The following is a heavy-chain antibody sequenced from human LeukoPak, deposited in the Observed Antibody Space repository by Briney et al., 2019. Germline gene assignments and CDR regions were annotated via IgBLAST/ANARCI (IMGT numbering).Heavy chain of an antibody. Sequence: GGSLRLSCAASGFTFSSHAMHWVRQAPGKGLEWVAVIWYDGSSKYYADSMKGRFTISRDNSKNTLYLQMNSLRAEDTAMYYCAKDASAYSGSYFDYWGQGTLVTVSS. CDR2: IWYDGSSK. CDR3: AKDASAYSGSYFDY. CDR1: GFTFSSHA. J-gene: IGHJ4*02. D-gene: IGHD1-26*01. V-gene: IGHV3-33*06.